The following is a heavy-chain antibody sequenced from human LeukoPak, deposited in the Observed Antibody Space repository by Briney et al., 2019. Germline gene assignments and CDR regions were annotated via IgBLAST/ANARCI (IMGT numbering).Heavy chain of an antibody. Sequence: GGSLRLSCAASGFTFDDYAIHWVRQAPGKVLEWVSGISWNSGSIGYADSGKGRFTISSDNAKNSLYLQMNSQRAEDTALYYCAKSGYNRFDYWGQGTRVTVSS. CDR3: AKSGYNRFDY. CDR1: GFTFDDYA. V-gene: IGHV3-9*01. J-gene: IGHJ4*02. CDR2: ISWNSGSI. D-gene: IGHD5-24*01.